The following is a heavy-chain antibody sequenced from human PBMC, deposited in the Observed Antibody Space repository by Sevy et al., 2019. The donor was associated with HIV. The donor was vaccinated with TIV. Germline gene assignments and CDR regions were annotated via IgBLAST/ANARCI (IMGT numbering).Heavy chain of an antibody. CDR2: ISYDGNSK. CDR3: TKSYASGTYYNVAKDY. CDR1: GFTFSTYG. Sequence: GGSLRLSCAASGFTFSTYGMHWVRQAPGKGLEWVAVISYDGNSKDYADSVKGRLTISRVNSKNTLYLQMNSLRAEDTAVYYCTKSYASGTYYNVAKDYWGQGTLVTVSS. J-gene: IGHJ4*02. V-gene: IGHV3-30*18. D-gene: IGHD3-10*01.